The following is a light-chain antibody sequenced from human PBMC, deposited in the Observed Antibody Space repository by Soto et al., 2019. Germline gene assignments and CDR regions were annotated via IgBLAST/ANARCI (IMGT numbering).Light chain of an antibody. CDR1: SSDVGSYNL. CDR2: EGS. J-gene: IGLJ1*01. V-gene: IGLV2-23*01. Sequence: QSALTQPASVSGSPGQSITISCTGTSSDVGSYNLVSWYRQHPGKAPKLMIYEGSKRPSGVSNRFSGSKSGNTASLTISGLQAEDAADYYCCSYAGSSTYYVFGTGTKLTVL. CDR3: CSYAGSSTYYV.